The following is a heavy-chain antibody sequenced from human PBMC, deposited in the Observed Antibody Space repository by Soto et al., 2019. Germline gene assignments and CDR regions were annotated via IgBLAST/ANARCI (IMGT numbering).Heavy chain of an antibody. D-gene: IGHD7-27*01. CDR1: GGSINTGGFY. Sequence: QVQLQESGPGLVKPSQTLSLTCTVSGGSINTGGFYWNWIRQHPGKGLEWIGYIYYTGTTYYTPSLRSRLTMTVDTSKNQFSLKLSSVTAADTAVYYCAREITGDWHFELWGRGTLVTLSS. J-gene: IGHJ2*01. CDR2: IYYTGTT. V-gene: IGHV4-31*03. CDR3: AREITGDWHFEL.